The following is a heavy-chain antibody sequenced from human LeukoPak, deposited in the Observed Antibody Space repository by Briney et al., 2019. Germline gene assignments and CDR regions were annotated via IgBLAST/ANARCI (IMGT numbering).Heavy chain of an antibody. CDR1: GITFSSYA. V-gene: IGHV3-30*04. CDR3: AKTYDSSGYYWTNWFDP. J-gene: IGHJ5*02. Sequence: GGSLRLSCAASGITFSSYAMHWVRQAPGKGLEWMAVISYDGSNKYYADSVKGRFTISRDNSKNTLYLQMNSLRAEDTAVYYCAKTYDSSGYYWTNWFDPWGQGTLVTVSS. CDR2: ISYDGSNK. D-gene: IGHD3-22*01.